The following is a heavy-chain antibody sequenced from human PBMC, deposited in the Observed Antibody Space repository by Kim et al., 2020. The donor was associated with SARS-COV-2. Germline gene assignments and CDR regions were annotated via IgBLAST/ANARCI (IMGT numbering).Heavy chain of an antibody. D-gene: IGHD3-3*01. V-gene: IGHV4-34*01. CDR2: VNHSGST. CDR3: ARGWAGVVPSPILGRGPYYEYHAMVV. J-gene: IGHJ6*02. CDR1: GGSLSGYR. Sequence: SEALSLTCAVYGGSLSGYRLTWIRQPPGKGLEWIGEVNHSGSTNCNPSLKSRVTISVETSRNQVSLNLRSVTAADTAVYYCARGWAGVVPSPILGRGPYYEYHAMVVWGRGTTVTVSS.